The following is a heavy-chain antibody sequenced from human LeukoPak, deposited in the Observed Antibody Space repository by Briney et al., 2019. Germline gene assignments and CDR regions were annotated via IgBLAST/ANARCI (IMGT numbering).Heavy chain of an antibody. D-gene: IGHD3-10*01. Sequence: GGSLRLSCAASGFTISSYAMSWVRQAPGKGLEWVSAISGSGGSTYYANSVKSRFTITRDNSKNTLYLQMNTLRAEDTAVYYCAKDPTQEWFGGERNWFDPWGQGTLVTVSS. CDR3: AKDPTQEWFGGERNWFDP. CDR1: GFTISSYA. V-gene: IGHV3-23*01. J-gene: IGHJ5*02. CDR2: ISGSGGST.